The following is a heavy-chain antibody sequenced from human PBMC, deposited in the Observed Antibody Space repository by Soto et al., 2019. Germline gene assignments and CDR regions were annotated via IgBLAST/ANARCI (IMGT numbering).Heavy chain of an antibody. V-gene: IGHV4-34*01. CDR3: ARADRTLVTSYGLDV. CDR1: GGSFSGSY. J-gene: IGHJ6*02. CDR2: INHSGTT. Sequence: NPSETLSLTCAVSGGSFSGSYWPWIRQPPGEGLEWIGEINHSGTTNFNPSLRSRLTISLDSSKKHFSLKLTYMTAADAAVYYCARADRTLVTSYGLDVWGQGTTVTVSS. D-gene: IGHD2-21*02.